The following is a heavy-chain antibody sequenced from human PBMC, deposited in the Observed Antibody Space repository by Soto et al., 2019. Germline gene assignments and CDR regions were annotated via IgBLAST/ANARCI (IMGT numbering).Heavy chain of an antibody. V-gene: IGHV3-15*05. CDR1: EFTFSNAW. CDR3: NTGSPRVKWEPGP. J-gene: IGHJ5*02. D-gene: IGHD1-26*01. CDR2: INSITDGGTR. Sequence: GGSLRLSCVPSEFTFSNAWMSCVSQAPGKGLEWVGRINSITDGGTRDYAGPVKGRFTISRDDPKNTLYLQMKSLRTEDTAVYYCNTGSPRVKWEPGPWSQGTLVTVSS.